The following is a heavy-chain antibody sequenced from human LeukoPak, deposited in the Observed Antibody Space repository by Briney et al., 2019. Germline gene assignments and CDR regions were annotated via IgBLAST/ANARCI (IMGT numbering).Heavy chain of an antibody. CDR3: ARVVTMGTYFDY. D-gene: IGHD4/OR15-4a*01. CDR2: IYYSGST. Sequence: SETLSLTCTVSGGSISSYYWSWIWQPPGKGLEWIGYIYYSGSTNYNPSLKSRVTISVDTSKNQFSLKLSSVTAADTAVYYCARVVTMGTYFDYWGQGTLVTVSS. V-gene: IGHV4-59*08. J-gene: IGHJ4*02. CDR1: GGSISSYY.